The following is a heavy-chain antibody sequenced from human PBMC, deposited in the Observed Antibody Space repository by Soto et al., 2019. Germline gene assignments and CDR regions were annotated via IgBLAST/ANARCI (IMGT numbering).Heavy chain of an antibody. CDR2: IIPICGTA. V-gene: IGHV1-69*06. CDR3: ATTYNSNDLSAVNAFAI. CDR1: GVTFSSYA. Sequence: QVKLVQSGAEVKKPGSSVKVSCKASGVTFSSYAISCVRQAPGQGLEWMGGIIPICGTANYAQKFQGRVTITADKSTRTSYRERSSLKSAVTAVYYWATTYNSNDLSAVNAFAIWCQGTMVTVSS. J-gene: IGHJ3*02. D-gene: IGHD1-20*01.